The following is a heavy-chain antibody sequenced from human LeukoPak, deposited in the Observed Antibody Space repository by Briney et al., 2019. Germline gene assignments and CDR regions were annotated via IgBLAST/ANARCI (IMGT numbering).Heavy chain of an antibody. Sequence: ASVKVSCKASGYTFTDYYTHWVRQAPGQGLEWMGWINPNSGGTNYAQNFQGRVTMTRDTSINTAYMEVRRLRADDTAVYYCARVWRFDKWGERELDYWGQGTLVTVSS. J-gene: IGHJ4*02. CDR3: ARVWRFDKWGERELDY. CDR2: INPNSGGT. D-gene: IGHD7-27*01. CDR1: GYTFTDYY. V-gene: IGHV1-2*02.